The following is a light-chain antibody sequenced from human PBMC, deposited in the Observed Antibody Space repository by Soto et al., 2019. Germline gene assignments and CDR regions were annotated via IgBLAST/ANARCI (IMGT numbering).Light chain of an antibody. CDR2: EVS. V-gene: IGLV2-23*02. CDR1: RSEVGSYNL. J-gene: IGLJ1*01. CDR3: CSYAGSTSFAV. Sequence: QFVLTQPASVSGSPGQSITISCTGTRSEVGSYNLVSWYQQRPGSAPKLVISEVSRRPSGVSNRFSGSKSGITASLTISGLQAEDEADYYCCSYAGSTSFAVFGSGTKVTVL.